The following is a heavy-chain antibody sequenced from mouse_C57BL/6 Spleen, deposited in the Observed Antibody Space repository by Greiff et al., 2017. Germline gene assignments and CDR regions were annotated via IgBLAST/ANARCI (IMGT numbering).Heavy chain of an antibody. D-gene: IGHD2-4*01. CDR1: GYTFTTYP. CDR3: ARSDNDEEFAY. Sequence: VQLQQSGAELVKPGASVKMSCKASGYTFTTYPIEWMKQNHGQSLEWIGNFYPYNDGTKYNEKFKGKATLTAEKSSRPAYLELSRLTSADSAVYYCARSDNDEEFAYWGQGTLVTVSA. J-gene: IGHJ3*01. V-gene: IGHV1-47*01. CDR2: FYPYNDGT.